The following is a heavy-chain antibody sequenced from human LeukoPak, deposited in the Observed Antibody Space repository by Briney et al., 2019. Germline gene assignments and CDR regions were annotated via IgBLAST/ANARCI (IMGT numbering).Heavy chain of an antibody. CDR1: GGSFSGYY. J-gene: IGHJ3*02. D-gene: IGHD2-2*01. V-gene: IGHV4-34*01. CDR3: ARKDCSSTSCYSPFDI. CDR2: INHSGST. Sequence: SETLSLTCAVYGGSFSGYYWSWIRQPPGKGLEWIGEINHSGSTSYNPSLKSRVTISVDTSKNQFSLKLSSATAADTAVYYCARKDCSSTSCYSPFDIWGQGTMVTVSS.